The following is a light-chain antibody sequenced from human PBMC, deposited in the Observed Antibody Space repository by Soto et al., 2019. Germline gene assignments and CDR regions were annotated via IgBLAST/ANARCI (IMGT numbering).Light chain of an antibody. V-gene: IGKV1-5*01. J-gene: IGKJ1*01. Sequence: SQIPHSRSTLSESVGDRVTVTCRGSQSFSGWLGWYQQKPGKAPKLLIYDASNLESGVPSRFSGSGSGTEFTLTISSLQPDDFATYYCQQFRTFGQGTKVDI. CDR2: DAS. CDR1: QSFSGW. CDR3: QQFRT.